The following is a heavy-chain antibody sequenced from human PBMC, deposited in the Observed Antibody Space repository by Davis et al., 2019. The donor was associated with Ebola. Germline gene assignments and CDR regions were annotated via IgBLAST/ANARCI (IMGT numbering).Heavy chain of an antibody. CDR1: GGSFSGYH. CDR2: INHSGST. Sequence: PSETLSLTCAVYGGSFSGYHWSWIRQPPGKGLEWIGEINHSGSTNYNPSLKSRVTISVDTSKNQFSLKLSSVTAADTAVYYCASVDNYYGSPVYGYWGQGTLVTVSS. V-gene: IGHV4-34*01. J-gene: IGHJ4*02. CDR3: ASVDNYYGSPVYGY. D-gene: IGHD3-10*01.